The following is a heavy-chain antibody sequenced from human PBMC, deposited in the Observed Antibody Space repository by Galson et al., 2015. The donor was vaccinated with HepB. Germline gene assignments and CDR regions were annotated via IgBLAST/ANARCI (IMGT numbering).Heavy chain of an antibody. D-gene: IGHD6-13*01. Sequence: SLRLSCAASGFTLSGSAMHWVRQASGKGLEWVGRIRSKANSYATAYAASVKGRFTISRDDSKNTAYLQMNSLKTEDTAVYYCTRLGGQQLVDYWGQGTLVTVSS. V-gene: IGHV3-73*01. CDR1: GFTLSGSA. J-gene: IGHJ4*02. CDR2: IRSKANSYAT. CDR3: TRLGGQQLVDY.